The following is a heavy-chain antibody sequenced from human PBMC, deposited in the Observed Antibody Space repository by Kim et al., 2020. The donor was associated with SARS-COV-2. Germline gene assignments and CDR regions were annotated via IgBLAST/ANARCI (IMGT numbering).Heavy chain of an antibody. CDR3: YFRNWFCMDV. CDR2: IHHSGST. Sequence: SETLSLTCAVYGGSFSGYYWSWIRQPPGKGLEWIGEIHHSGSTNYNPSLKSRVTLSVDTSKSQFSLKLSSVTAADTAVYSCYFRNWFCMDVWGQGTTVTVSS. D-gene: IGHD3-9*01. V-gene: IGHV4-34*01. J-gene: IGHJ6*02. CDR1: GGSFSGYY.